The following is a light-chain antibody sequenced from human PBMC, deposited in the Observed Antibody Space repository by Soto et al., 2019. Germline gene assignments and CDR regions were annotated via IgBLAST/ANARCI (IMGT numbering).Light chain of an antibody. J-gene: IGKJ1*01. V-gene: IGKV3-20*01. CDR2: GSS. CDR3: QQSGSSPPT. Sequence: EIVLTQSPGTLSLSPGERATLSCRASQNVASSYLAWYQQKPGQAPRLLIYGSSIRGAGIPDRFSGSGSGTDFTLTISRLDPEDFAVYFCQQSGSSPPTFGQGTKVDIK. CDR1: QNVASSY.